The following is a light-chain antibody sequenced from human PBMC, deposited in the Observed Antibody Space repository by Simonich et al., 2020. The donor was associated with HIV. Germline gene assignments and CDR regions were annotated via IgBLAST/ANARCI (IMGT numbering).Light chain of an antibody. CDR2: RNN. CDR1: SSNIGSNY. V-gene: IGLV1-47*01. J-gene: IGLJ2*01. CDR3: CSYAGSSTVV. Sequence: QSVLTQPPSASGAPGQRVTISCSGRSSNIGSNYVYWYRHLPGTAPKLLIFRNNQRPSGGPDRCSGSKSGTSASLAISGLRSEDEADYYCCSYAGSSTVVFGGGTKLTVL.